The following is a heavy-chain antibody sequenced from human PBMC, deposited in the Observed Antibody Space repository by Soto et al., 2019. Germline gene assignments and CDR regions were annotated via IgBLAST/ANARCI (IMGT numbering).Heavy chain of an antibody. J-gene: IGHJ4*02. CDR1: GGSISSYY. CDR2: IYYSGST. V-gene: IGHV4-59*01. Sequence: SETLSLTCTVSGGSISSYYWSWIRQPPGKGLEWIGYIYYSGSTNYNPSLKSRVTISVDTSKNQFSLKLSSVTAADTAVYYCARLYYYGSGSYYIDYWGQGTLVTVSS. CDR3: ARLYYYGSGSYYIDY. D-gene: IGHD3-10*01.